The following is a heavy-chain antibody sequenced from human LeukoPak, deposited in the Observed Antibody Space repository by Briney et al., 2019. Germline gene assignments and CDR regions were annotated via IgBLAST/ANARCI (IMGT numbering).Heavy chain of an antibody. V-gene: IGHV4-61*02. CDR1: GGSISSGSYY. CDR3: ARGGSGYYYY. Sequence: PSQTLSLTCTVSGGSISSGSYYWSWIRQPAGKGLEWIGRIYTSGSTNYNPSLKSRVNISVDTSKNQFSLKLSSVTAADTAVYYCARGGSGYYYYWGQGTLVTVSS. CDR2: IYTSGST. J-gene: IGHJ4*02. D-gene: IGHD3-22*01.